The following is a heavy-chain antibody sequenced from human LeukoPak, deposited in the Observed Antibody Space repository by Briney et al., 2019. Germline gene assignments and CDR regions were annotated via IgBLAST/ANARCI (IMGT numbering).Heavy chain of an antibody. V-gene: IGHV3-30-3*01. J-gene: IGHJ4*02. CDR1: GFTFSGYP. CDR3: AREGDWDDFWSGYHPHFDY. Sequence: GKSLRLSCAASGFTFSGYPIHWVRQAPGKGLEWVAVISYDGSNKYYADSVKGRFTISRDNAKNSLYLQMNSLRDEDTAVYYCAREGDWDDFWSGYHPHFDYWGQGTLVTVSS. CDR2: ISYDGSNK. D-gene: IGHD3-3*01.